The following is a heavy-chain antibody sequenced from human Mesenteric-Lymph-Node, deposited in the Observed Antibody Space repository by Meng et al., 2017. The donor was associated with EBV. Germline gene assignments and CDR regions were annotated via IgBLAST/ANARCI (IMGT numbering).Heavy chain of an antibody. Sequence: QVQVHESGPGLVKPSETLYLPCTVSGGSISSYYWSWIRKPRAKGLEWIEYFFYSGSNYNPSLKSRVTISEDPSKKQLSLKLTSVLAADTAVYYCARSGYTSSPGSFDFWGQGTLVTVSS. J-gene: IGHJ4*02. D-gene: IGHD6-13*01. CDR2: FFYSGS. CDR3: ARSGYTSSPGSFDF. CDR1: GGSISSYY. V-gene: IGHV4-59*01.